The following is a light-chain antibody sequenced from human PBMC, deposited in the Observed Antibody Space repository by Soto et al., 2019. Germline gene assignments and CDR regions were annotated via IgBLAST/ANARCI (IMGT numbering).Light chain of an antibody. CDR3: QQSNVH. CDR2: DAS. Sequence: DIQMTQFPSTLSASVGDRVTITCRASQSISPWLAWYQQKPGKAPKLLIYDASTLEGGVPSRFSGSGSGTEFTLTISSLQPDDFATYCCQQSNVHFGQGTRLEIK. CDR1: QSISPW. J-gene: IGKJ2*01. V-gene: IGKV1-5*01.